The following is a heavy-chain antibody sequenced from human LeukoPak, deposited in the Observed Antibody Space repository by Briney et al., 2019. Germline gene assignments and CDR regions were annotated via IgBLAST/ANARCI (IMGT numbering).Heavy chain of an antibody. CDR1: GYTLTELS. CDR2: FDPEDGET. CDR3: ATLLRGYCSSTSCYAGYFDY. J-gene: IGHJ4*02. D-gene: IGHD2-2*01. Sequence: ASVKVSCKVSGYTLTELSMHWVRQAPGKGLEWMGGFDPEDGETIYAQKFQGRVTMTEDTYTDTAYMDLSSLRSEDTAVYYCATLLRGYCSSTSCYAGYFDYWGQGTLVTVSS. V-gene: IGHV1-24*01.